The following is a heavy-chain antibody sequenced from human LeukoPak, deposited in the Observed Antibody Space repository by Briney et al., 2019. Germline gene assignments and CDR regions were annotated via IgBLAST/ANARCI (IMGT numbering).Heavy chain of an antibody. V-gene: IGHV1-18*01. D-gene: IGHD3-10*01. CDR2: ISAYNGNT. J-gene: IGHJ4*02. CDR1: GYTFTSYG. CDR3: ARDRGVRGVIIVYFDY. Sequence: GASVKVSCKASGYTFTSYGISWVRQAPGQGLEWMGWISAYNGNTNYAQKLQGRVTMTTDTSTSTAYMELSRLRSDDTAVYYCARDRGVRGVIIVYFDYWGQGTLVTVSS.